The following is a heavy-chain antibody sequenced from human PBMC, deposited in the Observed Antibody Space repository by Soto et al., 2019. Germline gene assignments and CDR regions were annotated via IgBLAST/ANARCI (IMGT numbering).Heavy chain of an antibody. CDR3: VHRNSNTRNYGMDV. Sequence: SGPTLVNPTQTLALTCIFSGFSLSTSGVGVGWVRQPPGKALEWLALIYWDDDKRYSPSLKSRLTITKDTSKNQVVLTMTNMDPVVTATYYRVHRNSNTRNYGMDVWGQGT. V-gene: IGHV2-5*02. CDR1: GFSLSTSGVG. D-gene: IGHD4-4*01. CDR2: IYWDDDK. J-gene: IGHJ6*02.